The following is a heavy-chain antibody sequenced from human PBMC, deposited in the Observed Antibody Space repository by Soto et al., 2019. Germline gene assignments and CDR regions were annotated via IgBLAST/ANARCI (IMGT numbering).Heavy chain of an antibody. D-gene: IGHD5-18*01. Sequence: SVKVSCKASGVTFSSYAISWVRQAPGQGLEWMGGIIPIFGTANYAQKFQGRVTITADESTSTAYMELSSLRSEDTAVYYCAEGGGYSYGPYYYYYGMDVWGQGTTVTVSS. CDR3: AEGGGYSYGPYYYYYGMDV. J-gene: IGHJ6*02. CDR1: GVTFSSYA. V-gene: IGHV1-69*13. CDR2: IIPIFGTA.